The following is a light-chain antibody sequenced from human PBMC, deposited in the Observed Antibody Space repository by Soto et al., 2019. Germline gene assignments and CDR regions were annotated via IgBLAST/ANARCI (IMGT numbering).Light chain of an antibody. J-gene: IGKJ1*01. V-gene: IGKV1-6*01. CDR2: AAS. CDR1: QGIRND. CDR3: LQDYNYPWT. Sequence: AIQMTQSPSSLSASVGDRVXITXRSSQGIRNDLGWYQQKPGKAPKLLIYAASSLRSGVPSRFSGIGSGTDFTLTISSLQPEDFATYYCLQDYNYPWTFGQGTKVDIK.